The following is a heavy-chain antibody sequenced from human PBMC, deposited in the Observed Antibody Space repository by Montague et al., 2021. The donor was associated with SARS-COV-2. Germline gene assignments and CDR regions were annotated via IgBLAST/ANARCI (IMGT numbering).Heavy chain of an antibody. CDR1: GFTFSSYE. V-gene: IGHV3-48*03. J-gene: IGHJ6*03. D-gene: IGHD6-19*01. Sequence: SLRLSCAASGFTFSSYEMNWVRQAPGKGLEWVSYISSSGSTIYYADSVXGLFTISRDNAKNSLYLQMNSLRAEDTAVYYCARGLSIAVAGTLFPDYYYYMDVWGKGTTVTVSS. CDR2: ISSSGSTI. CDR3: ARGLSIAVAGTLFPDYYYYMDV.